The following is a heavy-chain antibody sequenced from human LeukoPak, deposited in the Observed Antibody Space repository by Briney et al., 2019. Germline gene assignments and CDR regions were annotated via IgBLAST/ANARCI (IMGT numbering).Heavy chain of an antibody. CDR3: ARHASYWTNGVSDY. D-gene: IGHD2-8*01. CDR2: IYPGDSDT. V-gene: IGHV5-51*01. CDR1: GYSFTSYW. J-gene: IGHJ4*02. Sequence: AGESLKISCMGSGYSFTSYWIAWVRQMPGKGLECMGIIYPGDSDTRYSPSFQGQVTISVDTSINTAYLQWSSLKASDTAMYFCARHASYWTNGVSDYWGQGTLVTVSS.